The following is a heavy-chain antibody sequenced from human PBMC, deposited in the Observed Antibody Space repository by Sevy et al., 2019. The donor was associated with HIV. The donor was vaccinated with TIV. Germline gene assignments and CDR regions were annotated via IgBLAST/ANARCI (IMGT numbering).Heavy chain of an antibody. CDR3: ARDGRIPQYYYYGMDV. D-gene: IGHD2-2*02. J-gene: IGHJ6*02. Sequence: ASVKVSCKASGYTFTGYYMHWVRQAPGQGLEWMGWINPNSGGTNYERKFQGRVTMTRETSISTAYMERSRLRSDDTAVYYCARDGRIPQYYYYGMDVWGQGTTVTVSS. CDR2: INPNSGGT. V-gene: IGHV1-2*02. CDR1: GYTFTGYY.